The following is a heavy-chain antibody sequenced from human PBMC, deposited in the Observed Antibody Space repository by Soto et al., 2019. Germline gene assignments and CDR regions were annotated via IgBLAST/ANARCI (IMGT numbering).Heavy chain of an antibody. CDR3: ARVKYSSGWHQRGYNWFDP. CDR1: GGSFSGYY. Sequence: SATLSLACAVYGGSFSGYYWSWIRQPPGKGLEWIGEINHSGSTNYNPSLKSRVTISVDTSKNQFSLKLSSVTAADTAVYYCARVKYSSGWHQRGYNWFDPWGQGTLVTVSS. J-gene: IGHJ5*02. V-gene: IGHV4-34*01. CDR2: INHSGST. D-gene: IGHD6-19*01.